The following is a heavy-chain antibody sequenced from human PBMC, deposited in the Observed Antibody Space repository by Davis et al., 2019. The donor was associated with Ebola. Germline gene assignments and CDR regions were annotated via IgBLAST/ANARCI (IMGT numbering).Heavy chain of an antibody. J-gene: IGHJ6*02. CDR1: GGSFSGYY. Sequence: MPGGSLRLSCAVYGGSFSGYYWSWIRQPPGKGLEWIGEINHSGSTNYNPSLKSRVTISVDTSKNQFSLKLSSVTAADTAVYYCAREVGGSSPNCSSTSCYALYYYYGMDVWGQGTTVTVSS. CDR3: AREVGGSSPNCSSTSCYALYYYYGMDV. D-gene: IGHD2-2*01. V-gene: IGHV4-34*01. CDR2: INHSGST.